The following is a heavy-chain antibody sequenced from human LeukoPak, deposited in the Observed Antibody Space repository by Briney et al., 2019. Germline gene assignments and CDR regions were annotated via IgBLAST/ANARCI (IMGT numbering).Heavy chain of an antibody. Sequence: GGSLRLSCAASEFTFSSYAMSWVRQSPGKGLEWVSSISGSGDIIYYADSVKGRFTISRDNSKNTLHVQMNSLRAEDTAVYYCAPSRGLDMIFNDWGQGTLVTVSS. CDR3: APSRGLDMIFND. J-gene: IGHJ4*02. D-gene: IGHD2-2*03. V-gene: IGHV3-23*01. CDR1: EFTFSSYA. CDR2: ISGSGDII.